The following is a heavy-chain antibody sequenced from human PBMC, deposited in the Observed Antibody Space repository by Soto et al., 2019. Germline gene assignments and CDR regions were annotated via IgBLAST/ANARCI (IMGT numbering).Heavy chain of an antibody. CDR3: ARQGIDYLHGLVDV. CDR2: VYYTGDT. J-gene: IGHJ6*02. Sequence: QVQLQQSGPRLVKPSETLSLTCTVSSGPDRSHNWGWIRQPPRRGLEWIGYVYYTGDTAYNPSLRSRVSISADTSTNDISLTLSSVTAADTAVYYCARQGIDYLHGLVDVWGQGTTVSFSS. V-gene: IGHV4-59*08. D-gene: IGHD4-17*01. CDR1: SGPDRSHN.